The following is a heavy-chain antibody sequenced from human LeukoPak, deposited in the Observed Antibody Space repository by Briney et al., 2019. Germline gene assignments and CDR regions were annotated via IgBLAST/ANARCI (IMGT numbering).Heavy chain of an antibody. CDR3: AKDLGGPDYRDTPDPMDV. Sequence: PGGSLRLSCAASGFTFSSYAMSWVRQAPGKGLEWVSAISGSGGSTYYADSVKGRFTISRDNSKNTLYLQMNSLRAEDTAVYYCAKDLGGPDYRDTPDPMDVWGQGTTVTVSS. CDR2: ISGSGGST. V-gene: IGHV3-23*01. D-gene: IGHD4-17*01. CDR1: GFTFSSYA. J-gene: IGHJ6*02.